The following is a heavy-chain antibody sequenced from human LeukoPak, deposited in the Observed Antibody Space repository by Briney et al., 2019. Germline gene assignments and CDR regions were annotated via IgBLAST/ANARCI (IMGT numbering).Heavy chain of an antibody. V-gene: IGHV3-30-3*01. CDR1: GFTFSSYA. D-gene: IGHD6-6*01. CDR3: AREIEYSSSSIDLGY. Sequence: GRSLRLSCAASGFTFSSYAMPWVRQAPGKGLEWVAVISYDGSNKYYADSVKGRFTISRDNAKNSLYLQMNSLRAEDTAVYYCAREIEYSSSSIDLGYWGQGTLVTVSS. J-gene: IGHJ4*02. CDR2: ISYDGSNK.